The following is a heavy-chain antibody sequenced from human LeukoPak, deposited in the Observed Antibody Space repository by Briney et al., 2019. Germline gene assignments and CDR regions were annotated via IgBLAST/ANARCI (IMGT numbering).Heavy chain of an antibody. Sequence: PGGSLRLSCAASGFTFSRHALHWVRQAPGKGLEWVATISYDGANKYYADSVKGRFTISRENSKNTLYLDMNSLRAEDTAVYYCARRDGDNDRGFDYWGQGTLVTVSS. CDR1: GFTFSRHA. CDR2: ISYDGANK. V-gene: IGHV3-30-3*01. CDR3: ARRDGDNDRGFDY. J-gene: IGHJ4*02. D-gene: IGHD4-17*01.